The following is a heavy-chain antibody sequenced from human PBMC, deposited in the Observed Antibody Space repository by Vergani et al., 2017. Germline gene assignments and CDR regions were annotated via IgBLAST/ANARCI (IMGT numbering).Heavy chain of an antibody. CDR2: ISYDGTQK. CDR3: ATKSCGTAGCQIGYFRE. CDR1: GFTSSYYG. V-gene: IGHV3-30*03. J-gene: IGHJ1*01. Sequence: QVQLVESGGGVVQPGRSLRLSCVVSGFTSSYYGMHWVRQAPGKGLEWVAVISYDGTQKYYADSVKGRFTISRDNSKSTLYLQMNSLRTEDTAVYYCATKSCGTAGCQIGYFREWGQGTLVTVS. D-gene: IGHD1-1*01.